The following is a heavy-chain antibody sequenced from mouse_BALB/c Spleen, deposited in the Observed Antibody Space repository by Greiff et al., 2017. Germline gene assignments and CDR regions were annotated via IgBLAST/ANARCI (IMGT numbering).Heavy chain of an antibody. CDR3: ARGGDYVVYAMDY. D-gene: IGHD2-4*01. J-gene: IGHJ4*01. CDR1: GFTFSSYG. CDR2: INSNGGST. V-gene: IGHV5-6-3*01. Sequence: VQLKESGGGLVQPGGSLKLSCAASGFTFSSYGMSWVRQTPDKRLELVATINSNGGSTYYPDSVKGRFTISRDNAKNTLYLQMSSLKSEDTAMYYCARGGDYVVYAMDYWGQGTSVTVSS.